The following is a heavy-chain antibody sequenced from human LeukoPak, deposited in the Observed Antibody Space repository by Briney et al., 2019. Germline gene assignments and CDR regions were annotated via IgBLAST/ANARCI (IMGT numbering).Heavy chain of an antibody. CDR1: GFVFSSNW. D-gene: IGHD3-3*01. CDR3: AKDHYWSIDY. CDR2: IKGDGIST. J-gene: IGHJ4*02. Sequence: GGSLRLSCAASGFVFSSNWMHWVRHAPGQGLVWVSRIKGDGISTNYADSVKGRFTISRDIAKNTLYLQMNSLRAEDTGVYYCAKDHYWSIDYWGRGTLVTVPS. V-gene: IGHV3-74*01.